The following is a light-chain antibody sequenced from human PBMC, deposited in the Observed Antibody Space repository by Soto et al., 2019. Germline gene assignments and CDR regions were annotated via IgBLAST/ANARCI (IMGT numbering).Light chain of an antibody. CDR2: GAS. J-gene: IGKJ5*01. Sequence: EIVLTQSPGTLSLSPGERATLSCRASQSVSSSYLAWYQQKPGQAPRLLIYGASSRATGIPDRFSGSGSGTDFTLTISRLEPEDFDGSSPGTFGQGTRLEIK. CDR3: GT. V-gene: IGKV3-20*01. CDR1: QSVSSSY.